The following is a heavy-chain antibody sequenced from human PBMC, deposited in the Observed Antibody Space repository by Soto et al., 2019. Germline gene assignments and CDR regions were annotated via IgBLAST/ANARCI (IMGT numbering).Heavy chain of an antibody. V-gene: IGHV4-59*01. CDR1: GGSISSYY. Sequence: SEKLSLTYTVSGGSISSYYWRWIRQPPGKGLEWIGYIYYSGSTNYNPSLKSRVTISVDTSKNQFSLKLSSVTAADTAVYYCARDKRYYYYSSGYYSPYYFDYLGHGTLVTVPP. CDR3: ARDKRYYYYSSGYYSPYYFDY. J-gene: IGHJ4*01. D-gene: IGHD3-22*01. CDR2: IYYSGST.